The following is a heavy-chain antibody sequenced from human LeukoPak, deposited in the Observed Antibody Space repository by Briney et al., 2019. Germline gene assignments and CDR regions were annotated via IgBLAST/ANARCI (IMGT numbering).Heavy chain of an antibody. V-gene: IGHV4-31*03. D-gene: IGHD1-1*01. J-gene: IGHJ4*02. CDR2: ISSSGST. Sequence: SETLSLTCTVSGGSISSGGYFWSWIRQHPGKGLEWIGSISSSGSTLYSPSLKRRITISVDTSKNQFSLKLSSVTAADTAVYYCARADNLNAFDYWGQGTRVTVSS. CDR1: GGSISSGGYF. CDR3: ARADNLNAFDY.